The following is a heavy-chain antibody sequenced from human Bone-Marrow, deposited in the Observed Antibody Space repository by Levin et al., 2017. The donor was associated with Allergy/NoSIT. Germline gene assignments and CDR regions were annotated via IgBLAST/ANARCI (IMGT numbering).Heavy chain of an antibody. J-gene: IGHJ6*02. D-gene: IGHD1-26*01. V-gene: IGHV3-9*01. CDR3: ARDMLAEYTNSGGMDV. CDR1: GFTFDDYA. Sequence: LSLTCAASGFTFDDYAMHWVRQGPGKGLEWVAGISWNSGDIEYADSVKGRFTISRDNARNSLYLQMNSLRAEATALHYCARDMLAEYTNSGGMDVWGQGTTVTVSS. CDR2: ISWNSGDI.